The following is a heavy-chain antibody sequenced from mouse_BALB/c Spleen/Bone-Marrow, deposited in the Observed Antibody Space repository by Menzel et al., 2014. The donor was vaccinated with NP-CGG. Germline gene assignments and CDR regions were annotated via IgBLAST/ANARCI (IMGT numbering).Heavy chain of an antibody. Sequence: EVKLMESGGGLVQPGGSLKLSCAAPGFDFRRYWMSWVRQAPGKGLEWIGEINPDSSTINYTPSLKDKFIISRDNAKNTLYLQMTKVRSEDTALYYCARLNYYGNLFVWGAGTTVTVSP. D-gene: IGHD1-1*01. CDR3: ARLNYYGNLFV. J-gene: IGHJ1*01. CDR2: INPDSSTI. V-gene: IGHV4-1*02. CDR1: GFDFRRYW.